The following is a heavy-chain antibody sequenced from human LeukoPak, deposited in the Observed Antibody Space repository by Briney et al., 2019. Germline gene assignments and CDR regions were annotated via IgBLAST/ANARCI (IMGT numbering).Heavy chain of an antibody. Sequence: SETLSLTCIVSGGSISSYYWSWIRQPPGKGLEWIGYIYYSGSTNYNPSLKSRVTISVDTSKNQFSLKLSSVTAADTAVYYCARKSLDYYDSSGAYYYYMDVWGKGTTVTVSS. CDR2: IYYSGST. J-gene: IGHJ6*03. CDR1: GGSISSYY. V-gene: IGHV4-59*12. D-gene: IGHD3-22*01. CDR3: ARKSLDYYDSSGAYYYYMDV.